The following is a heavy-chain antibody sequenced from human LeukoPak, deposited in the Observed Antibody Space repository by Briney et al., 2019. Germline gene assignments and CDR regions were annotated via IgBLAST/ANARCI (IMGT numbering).Heavy chain of an antibody. J-gene: IGHJ4*02. D-gene: IGHD2-2*01. V-gene: IGHV3-7*05. CDR3: ARMKGCSSTTCYFAIY. Sequence: GGSLRLSCAASGFTFSTFWMTWVRQAPGRGLEWVANIKEDGSEKYYVDSLKGRFTISRDNAKNSLYLQMNSLRAGDTAVYYCARMKGCSSTTCYFAIYWGQGTLVTVSS. CDR1: GFTFSTFW. CDR2: IKEDGSEK.